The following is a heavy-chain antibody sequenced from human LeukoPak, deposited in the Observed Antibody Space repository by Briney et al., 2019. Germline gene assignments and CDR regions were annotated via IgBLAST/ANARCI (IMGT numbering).Heavy chain of an antibody. D-gene: IGHD2-8*01. CDR1: GYSISSGYY. Sequence: SETLSLTCTVSGYSISSGYYWGWIRPPPGKGLEWIGSIEHSGSTFFNPSLKSRVTISVDTSKNQFSLRLSSVTAADTAVYYCARGPTIVLMVYAIGYDYWGQGTLVTVSS. CDR3: ARGPTIVLMVYAIGYDY. V-gene: IGHV4-38-2*02. J-gene: IGHJ4*02. CDR2: IEHSGST.